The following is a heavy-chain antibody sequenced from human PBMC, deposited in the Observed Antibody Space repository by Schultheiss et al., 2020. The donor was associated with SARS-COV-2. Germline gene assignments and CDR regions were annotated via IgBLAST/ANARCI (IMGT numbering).Heavy chain of an antibody. CDR3: ARVHVYSNYALDV. CDR2: ISGSGGST. Sequence: GESLKISCAASGFTFSSYWMSWVRQAPGKGLEWVSAISGSGGSTYYADSVKGRFTISRDNAKNSLYLQMNSLKAEDTAVYYCARVHVYSNYALDVWGQGTTVTVSS. D-gene: IGHD4-11*01. J-gene: IGHJ6*02. CDR1: GFTFSSYW. V-gene: IGHV3-23*01.